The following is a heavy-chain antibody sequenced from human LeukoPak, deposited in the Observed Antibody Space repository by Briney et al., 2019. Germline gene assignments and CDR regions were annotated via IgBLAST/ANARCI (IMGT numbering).Heavy chain of an antibody. Sequence: PSETLSLTCTVSGGSISSSSYYWGWIRQPPGKGLEWIGYIYNSGNTNYNPSLKSRVTISVDTSKNQFSLKLNSVTAADTAVYYCASSKPEFEYWGQGTLVTVSS. CDR2: IYNSGNT. CDR3: ASSKPEFEY. D-gene: IGHD2-2*01. CDR1: GGSISSSSYY. J-gene: IGHJ4*02. V-gene: IGHV4-61*05.